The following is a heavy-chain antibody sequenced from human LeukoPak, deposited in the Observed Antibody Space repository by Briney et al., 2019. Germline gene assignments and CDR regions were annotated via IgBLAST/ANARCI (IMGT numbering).Heavy chain of an antibody. D-gene: IGHD3-16*01. CDR3: ARVFSHWGWPGDYYFDY. CDR2: ISNDGTKT. V-gene: IGHV3-11*04. CDR1: GFTFSVHY. Sequence: GGSLRLSCAASGFTFSVHYMTGIRQAPGKGLQWISYISNDGTKTYYADSVRGRFTISRDNGKNLVYLQMDSLRVEDTAVYYCARVFSHWGWPGDYYFDYWGQGSLVTVSS. J-gene: IGHJ4*02.